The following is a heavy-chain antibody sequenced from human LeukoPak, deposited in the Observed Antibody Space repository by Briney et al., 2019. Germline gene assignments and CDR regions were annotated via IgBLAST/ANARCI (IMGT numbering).Heavy chain of an antibody. D-gene: IGHD5-12*01. V-gene: IGHV3-15*01. J-gene: IGHJ4*02. Sequence: PGGSLRLSCAASGFSFSNAWMSWVRQAPGKGLEWVGRIKSKRDGETTDYAAPVKGRFTISRDDSKNTLYLQMNSLKTEDTAVYSCATDDTGHDWDHWGQGTPVTVSS. CDR2: IKSKRDGETT. CDR3: ATDDTGHDWDH. CDR1: GFSFSNAW.